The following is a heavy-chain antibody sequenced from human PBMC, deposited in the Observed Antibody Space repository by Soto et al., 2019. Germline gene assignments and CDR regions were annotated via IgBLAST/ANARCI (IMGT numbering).Heavy chain of an antibody. V-gene: IGHV1-69*01. D-gene: IGHD5-18*01. CDR2: TIPIIGTT. CDR1: GDTLSTHG. CDR3: AAGDSSDTGDH. Sequence: QVQLVQSGAEVKKPGSSVKVYCKASGDTLSTHGISWVRQAPGQGLEWMGGTIPIIGTTGYAEKFQGRVTITAGESTTTSSMELSSLRPDDTAVYYCAAGDSSDTGDHWGQGTLGTVSS. J-gene: IGHJ4*02.